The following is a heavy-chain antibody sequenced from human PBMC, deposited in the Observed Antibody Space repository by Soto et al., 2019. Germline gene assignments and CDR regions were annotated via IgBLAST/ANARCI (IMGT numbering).Heavy chain of an antibody. Sequence: EVQVVESGGRLIQPGGSLRLSCAASGFTVSTNYMSWVRQAPGKGLEWVSVIYRDGSTYFADSLKGRFTIARDNSKNTLYLQMNSLRVEDTAVYYGARGASSLAPWGQGTLVTVSS. CDR2: IYRDGST. J-gene: IGHJ5*02. V-gene: IGHV3-53*01. CDR1: GFTVSTNY. D-gene: IGHD6-6*01. CDR3: ARGASSLAP.